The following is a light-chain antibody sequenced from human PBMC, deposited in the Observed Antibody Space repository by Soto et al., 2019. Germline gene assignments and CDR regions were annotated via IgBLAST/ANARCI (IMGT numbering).Light chain of an antibody. J-gene: IGLJ1*01. CDR3: DAWDDSLNGRYV. V-gene: IGLV1-44*01. CDR2: SNN. Sequence: QSVLTQPPSASGTPGQRVTISCSGSSSNIGSNTVNWYQQLPVTAPKLLIYSNNQRPSGVPDRFSGSKSGTSASLAISGLQSEDEADYYCDAWDDSLNGRYVFGTGTKVTVL. CDR1: SSNIGSNT.